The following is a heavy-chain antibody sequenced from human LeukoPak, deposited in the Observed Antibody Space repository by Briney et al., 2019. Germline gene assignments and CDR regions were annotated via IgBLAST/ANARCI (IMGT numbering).Heavy chain of an antibody. Sequence: ASVKVSCKASGYTFTSYDINWVRQANGQGLEWMGWMNPNSGNTGYAQKFQGRVTMTRNTSISTAYMELSSLRSEDTAVYYCARDHDKTDNYYYYGMDVWGQGTTVTVSS. CDR1: GYTFTSYD. V-gene: IGHV1-8*01. J-gene: IGHJ6*02. D-gene: IGHD1-1*01. CDR3: ARDHDKTDNYYYYGMDV. CDR2: MNPNSGNT.